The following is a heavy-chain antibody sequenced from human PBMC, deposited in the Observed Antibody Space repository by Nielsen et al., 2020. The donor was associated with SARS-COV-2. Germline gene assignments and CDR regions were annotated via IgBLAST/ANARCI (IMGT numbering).Heavy chain of an antibody. CDR3: ARRLSSGTYTPDY. V-gene: IGHV3-21*01. CDR2: ISSSSSYI. CDR1: GFTFSSYS. D-gene: IGHD1-26*01. J-gene: IGHJ4*02. Sequence: GESLKISCAASGFTFSSYSMNWVRQAPGKGLEWVSSISSSSSYIYYADSVKGRFTISRDNAKNSLYLQMNGLTVEDTAVYYCARRLSSGTYTPDYWGQGTLVTVSS.